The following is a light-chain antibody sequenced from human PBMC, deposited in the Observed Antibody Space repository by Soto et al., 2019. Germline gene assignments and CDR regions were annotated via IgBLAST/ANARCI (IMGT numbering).Light chain of an antibody. J-gene: IGLJ1*01. Sequence: QSVLIQPPSVSGSPGQSVTISCTGTSSDVGSCDYVSWYQQHPGKAPKLMIYEVNKRPSGVPDRFSGSKSGNTASLTVSGLQAEDEADYYCSSYAGSSNVFGTGTKLTVL. CDR2: EVN. CDR1: SSDVGSCDY. V-gene: IGLV2-8*01. CDR3: SSYAGSSNV.